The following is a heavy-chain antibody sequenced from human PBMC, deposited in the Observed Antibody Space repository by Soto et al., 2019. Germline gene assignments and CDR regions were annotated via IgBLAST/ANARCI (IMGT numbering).Heavy chain of an antibody. V-gene: IGHV3-23*01. CDR1: GFTFSSYA. Sequence: PGGSLRLSCAASGFTFSSYAMSWVRQAPGKGLEWVSAISGSGGSTYYADSVKGRFTISRDNSKNTLYLQTNSLRAEDTAVYYCAKDDYGDYLGWFDPWGQGTLVTVSS. D-gene: IGHD4-17*01. J-gene: IGHJ5*02. CDR3: AKDDYGDYLGWFDP. CDR2: ISGSGGST.